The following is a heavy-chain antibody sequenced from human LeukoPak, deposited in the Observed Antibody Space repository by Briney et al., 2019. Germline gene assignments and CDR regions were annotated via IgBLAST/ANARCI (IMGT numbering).Heavy chain of an antibody. D-gene: IGHD3-10*01. CDR1: GFTFSSYA. Sequence: GGSLRLSCAASGFTFSSYAMSWVRQAPGKGLEWVSAISGSGGSTYYADSVKGRFTISRDNSKNTLYLQMNSLRAEDTAVYYCARYGSGSYYYRVWWGQGTLVTVSS. CDR2: ISGSGGST. V-gene: IGHV3-23*01. J-gene: IGHJ4*02. CDR3: ARYGSGSYYYRVW.